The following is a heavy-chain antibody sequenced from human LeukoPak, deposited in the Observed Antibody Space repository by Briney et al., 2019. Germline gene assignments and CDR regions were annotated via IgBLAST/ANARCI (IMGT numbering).Heavy chain of an antibody. CDR2: INHSGST. Sequence: PSETLSLTCAVYGGSFSGYYWSWIRQPPGKGLEWIGEINHSGSTNYNPSLKSRVTISVDTSKNQFSQKLSSVTAADTAVYYCARGLWNDSYWFDPWGQGTLVTVSS. D-gene: IGHD1-1*01. V-gene: IGHV4-34*01. CDR3: ARGLWNDSYWFDP. J-gene: IGHJ5*02. CDR1: GGSFSGYY.